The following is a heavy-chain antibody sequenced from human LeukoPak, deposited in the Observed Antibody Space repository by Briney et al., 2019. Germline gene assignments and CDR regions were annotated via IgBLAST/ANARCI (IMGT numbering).Heavy chain of an antibody. Sequence: ASVKVSCKAPGYTFTIYGISWVRQAPGQGLEWMGWISAYNGNTNYAQKLQGRVTMTTDTSTSTAYMELRSLRSDDTAVYYCARVGPYSTGWYIWFDPWGQGTLVTVSS. V-gene: IGHV1-18*01. CDR1: GYTFTIYG. D-gene: IGHD6-19*01. CDR3: ARVGPYSTGWYIWFDP. J-gene: IGHJ5*02. CDR2: ISAYNGNT.